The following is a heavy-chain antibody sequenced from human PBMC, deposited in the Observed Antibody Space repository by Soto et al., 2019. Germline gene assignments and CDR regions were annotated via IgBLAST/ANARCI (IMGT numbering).Heavy chain of an antibody. J-gene: IGHJ6*02. Sequence: PSETLALTCTVSGGSINSYYWSWIRQPPGKGLEWIGYIYYSGSTYYNPSLKSRVTISVDTSKNQFSLKLSSATAADTAVYYCAREPDVWGQGTTVTVSS. CDR1: GGSINSYY. CDR3: AREPDV. V-gene: IGHV4-59*06. CDR2: IYYSGST.